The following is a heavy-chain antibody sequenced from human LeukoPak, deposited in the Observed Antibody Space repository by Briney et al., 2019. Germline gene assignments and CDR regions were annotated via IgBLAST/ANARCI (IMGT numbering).Heavy chain of an antibody. CDR1: GYTFTSYD. J-gene: IGHJ4*02. CDR2: MNPNSGNT. Sequence: ASVKVSCKASGYTFTSYDINWVRQATGQGLEWMGWMNPNSGNTGYAQKFQGRVTMTRNTSISTAYMELSSLRSEDTAVYYCARSGLSRPYGHDYGDYAEQHDYWGQGTLVTVSS. CDR3: ARSGLSRPYGHDYGDYAEQHDY. V-gene: IGHV1-8*01. D-gene: IGHD4-17*01.